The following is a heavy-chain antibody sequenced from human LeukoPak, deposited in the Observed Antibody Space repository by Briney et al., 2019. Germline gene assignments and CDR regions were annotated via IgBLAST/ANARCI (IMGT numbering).Heavy chain of an antibody. V-gene: IGHV3-23*01. D-gene: IGHD3-10*01. J-gene: IGHJ4*02. Sequence: GGSLRLSCAASGFSSSTYGMHWVRQAPGKGLEWVAGISDGGGSRNYADSVKGRFTISRDNPKNTLYLQMNSLRAEDTAVYFCAKRGVVIRAVIIVGFHKETYYFDYWGQGALVTVSS. CDR2: ISDGGGSR. CDR3: AKRGVVIRAVIIVGFHKETYYFDY. CDR1: GFSSSTYG.